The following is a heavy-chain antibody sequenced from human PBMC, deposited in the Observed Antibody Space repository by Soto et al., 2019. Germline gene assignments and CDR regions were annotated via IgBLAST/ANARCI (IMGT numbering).Heavy chain of an antibody. CDR1: SAPVSSSTYT. Sequence: PSETLSLTCTVSSAPVSSSTYTWGWIRQPPGKGLEWIGSIYYSGSTYYNPSLKSRVTISVDTSKNQFSLKLSSVTAADTAVYYCARTNFMTTGGGADYWGQGTLVTVSS. D-gene: IGHD4-17*01. V-gene: IGHV4-39*07. CDR2: IYYSGST. CDR3: ARTNFMTTGGGADY. J-gene: IGHJ4*02.